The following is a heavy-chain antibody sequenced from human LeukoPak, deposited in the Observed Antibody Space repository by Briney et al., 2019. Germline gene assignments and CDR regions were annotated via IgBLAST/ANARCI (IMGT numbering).Heavy chain of an antibody. D-gene: IGHD6-19*01. CDR2: MNPNSGNT. CDR1: GYTFTSYD. CDR3: ARGRRSVAGTNHDYWFDY. V-gene: IGHV1-8*01. Sequence: ASVKVSCKASGYTFTSYDINWVRQATGQGLEWLGWMNPNSGNTGYAQMFQGRVTMTRNTSISTAYMELSSLRSEDTAVYYCARGRRSVAGTNHDYWFDYWGQGTLVTVSS. J-gene: IGHJ5*01.